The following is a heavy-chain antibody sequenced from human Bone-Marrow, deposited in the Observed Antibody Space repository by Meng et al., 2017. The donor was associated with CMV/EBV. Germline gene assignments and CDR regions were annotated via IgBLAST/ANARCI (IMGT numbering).Heavy chain of an antibody. V-gene: IGHV4-39*07. J-gene: IGHJ5*02. CDR3: AREAAARPWWFDP. D-gene: IGHD6-6*01. Sequence: TVSGGSITTTNYNWGWIRQPPGMGLEWIGSINYSGSTSYNVSLESRVIISVDMSKNQFSLKLSSVTAADTAVYYCAREAAARPWWFDPWGQGTLVTVSS. CDR1: GGSITTTNYN. CDR2: INYSGST.